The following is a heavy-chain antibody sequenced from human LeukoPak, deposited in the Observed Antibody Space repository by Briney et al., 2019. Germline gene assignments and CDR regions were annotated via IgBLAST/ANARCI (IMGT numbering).Heavy chain of an antibody. CDR1: GFIFSSYA. CDR3: AKNLNGGNTHSDY. J-gene: IGHJ4*02. D-gene: IGHD4-23*01. Sequence: GGSLRLSCAASGFIFSSYAMNWVRQAPGKGLEWVSTISGGDSSTFYADSVKGRFTISRDNSKNTLYLQMNNLRAEDTAVYYCAKNLNGGNTHSDYWGQGTLVTVSS. CDR2: ISGGDSST. V-gene: IGHV3-23*01.